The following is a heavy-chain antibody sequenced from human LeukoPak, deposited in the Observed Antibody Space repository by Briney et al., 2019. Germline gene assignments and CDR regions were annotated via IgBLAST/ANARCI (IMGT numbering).Heavy chain of an antibody. V-gene: IGHV1-69*13. CDR2: IIPIYGTA. CDR3: ARGQTYYYDSSGYYEDY. Sequence: GASVKVSCKASGGTFSSYAISWVRQAPGQGLEWMGGIIPIYGTANYAQKFQGRVTITADESTSTAYLELSSLRSEDTAVYDCARGQTYYYDSSGYYEDYWGQGTLVTVSS. CDR1: GGTFSSYA. D-gene: IGHD3-22*01. J-gene: IGHJ4*02.